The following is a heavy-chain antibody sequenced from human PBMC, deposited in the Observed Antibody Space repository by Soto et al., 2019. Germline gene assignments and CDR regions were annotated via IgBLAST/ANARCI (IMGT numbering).Heavy chain of an antibody. J-gene: IGHJ4*02. CDR2: ISYIGTT. D-gene: IGHD5-18*01. Sequence: SETLSLTCTVSGGSISNYYWSWIRQSPGKGLEWIGYISYIGTTNYNPSLKSRVTISVDTSKNQFSLRLTSVTAADTAVYYCVRGGGGYGNGMIDYWGQGTPVTVYS. CDR1: GGSISNYY. V-gene: IGHV4-59*01. CDR3: VRGGGGYGNGMIDY.